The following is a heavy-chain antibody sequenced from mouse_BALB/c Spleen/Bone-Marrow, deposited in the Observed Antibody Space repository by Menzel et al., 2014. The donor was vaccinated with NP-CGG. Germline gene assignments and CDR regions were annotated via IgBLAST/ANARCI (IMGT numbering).Heavy chain of an antibody. V-gene: IGHV14-3*02. D-gene: IGHD2-14*01. CDR3: ASYRLRTYFDY. CDR1: GFNIKDTY. CDR2: TDPANGNT. Sequence: VQLQQSGAELVKPGASVRLSCTASGFNIKDTYIHWVKQRPEQGLEWIGRTDPANGNTKYDPKFQGKATITADTSSNTAYLQLSSLTSEDTAVYYCASYRLRTYFDYWGQGTTLTVSS. J-gene: IGHJ2*01.